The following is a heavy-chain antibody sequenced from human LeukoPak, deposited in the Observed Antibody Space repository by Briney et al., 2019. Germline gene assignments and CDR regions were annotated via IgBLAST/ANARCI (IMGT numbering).Heavy chain of an antibody. CDR1: GFTFSSYG. Sequence: QSGGSLRLSCAASGFTFSSYGMHWVRQAPGKGLEWVAFIRYDGSNKYYADSVKGRFTISRDNSKNTLYLQMNSLRAEDTAVYYCAKDHGDRVVVPAGLSWFDPWGQGTLVTVSS. D-gene: IGHD2-2*01. J-gene: IGHJ5*02. CDR3: AKDHGDRVVVPAGLSWFDP. CDR2: IRYDGSNK. V-gene: IGHV3-30*02.